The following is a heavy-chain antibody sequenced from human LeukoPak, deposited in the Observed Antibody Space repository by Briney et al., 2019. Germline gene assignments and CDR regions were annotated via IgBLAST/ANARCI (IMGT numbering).Heavy chain of an antibody. V-gene: IGHV3-23*01. CDR1: GFTFSSHA. CDR3: ATSGLRSGYYV. J-gene: IGHJ4*02. Sequence: GGSLRLSCAASGFTFSSHAMSWVRQAPGKGLEGVSTVSGSGGNTYYTDSAKGRFTISRDNSKNTLYLQMNSLRAEDTAVYYCATSGLRSGYYVWGQGTLVTVSS. D-gene: IGHD3-10*02. CDR2: VSGSGGNT.